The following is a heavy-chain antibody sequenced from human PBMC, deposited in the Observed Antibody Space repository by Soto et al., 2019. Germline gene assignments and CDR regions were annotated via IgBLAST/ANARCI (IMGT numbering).Heavy chain of an antibody. CDR2: ISATGTT. CDR1: GDSMSSYY. CDR3: ARHKDTSSRYLLPDF. D-gene: IGHD6-13*01. V-gene: IGHV4-4*07. Sequence: QVQLQESGPGLVEPSETLSLTCTVSGDSMSSYYWSWIRQSAEKGLEWIGRISATGTTTYIPSLKSRITLSVDTSKNQFSLKVTSVTATDTAVYYCARHKDTSSRYLLPDFWGQGTLVTVSS. J-gene: IGHJ4*02.